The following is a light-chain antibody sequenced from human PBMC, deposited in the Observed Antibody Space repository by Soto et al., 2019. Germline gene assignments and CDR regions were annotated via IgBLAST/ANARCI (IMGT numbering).Light chain of an antibody. CDR2: DVN. Sequence: QSALTQPRSVSGSPGQSVTISCTGTSSDVGGYNYVSWYQQHPDKAPKLMISDVNKRPSGVPDRFSGSKSGNTASLTISGLQAADEADYYCCSYAGTYTWVFGGGTKLTVL. V-gene: IGLV2-11*01. J-gene: IGLJ3*02. CDR1: SSDVGGYNY. CDR3: CSYAGTYTWV.